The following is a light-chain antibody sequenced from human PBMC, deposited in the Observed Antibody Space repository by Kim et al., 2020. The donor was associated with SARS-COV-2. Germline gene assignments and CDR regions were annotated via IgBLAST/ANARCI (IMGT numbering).Light chain of an antibody. CDR1: KLGEKY. CDR3: QAWDNNTVV. CDR2: QDA. V-gene: IGLV3-1*01. J-gene: IGLJ2*01. Sequence: SYELTQPPSVSVSPGQTATITCSGDKLGEKYACWFQQRPGQSPVVVIYQDAKRPSGIPERFSGSNSGNTATLTISRTSAVDEGDYYCQAWDNNTVVFGGGTQLTVL.